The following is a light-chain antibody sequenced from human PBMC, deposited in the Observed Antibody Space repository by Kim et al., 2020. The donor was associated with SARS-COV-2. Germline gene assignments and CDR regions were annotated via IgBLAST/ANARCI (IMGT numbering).Light chain of an antibody. CDR2: TTN. J-gene: IGLJ3*02. Sequence: GGQVTLTCGLSSGSVATSYYSSWYQQTPGQAPRTVIYTTNRRSSGVPDRFSGSIAGNKAALTITGAQADDESDYYCALYMGSGSWVFGGGTQLTVL. CDR1: SGSVATSYY. V-gene: IGLV8-61*01. CDR3: ALYMGSGSWV.